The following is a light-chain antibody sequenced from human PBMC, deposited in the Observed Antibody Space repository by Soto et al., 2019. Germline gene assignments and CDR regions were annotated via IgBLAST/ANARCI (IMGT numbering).Light chain of an antibody. V-gene: IGKV1-6*01. J-gene: IGKJ1*01. CDR2: AAS. CDR3: LQDYDYPRT. Sequence: ATQMTQSPSSLSASVGDRVTIACRASQGIRTELGWYQQKAGEVPKLLIYAASTLQSGVPQRFNGSGSGTDFTLTISSLQPEDFATYYCLQDYDYPRTFGQGTKVEMK. CDR1: QGIRTE.